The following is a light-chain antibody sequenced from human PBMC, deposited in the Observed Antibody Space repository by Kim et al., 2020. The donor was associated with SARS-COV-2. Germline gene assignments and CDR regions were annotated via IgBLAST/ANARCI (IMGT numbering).Light chain of an antibody. CDR1: QSVKNNY. CDR3: HQHGNTPRT. CDR2: DAS. V-gene: IGKV3-20*01. J-gene: IGKJ2*01. Sequence: EIVLTQSPGTLSLSPGERATLSCRASQSVKNNYLAWYQQKPGQAPRLLIYDASSRATGIPDRFSGSGSGTDFTLTISRLEPEDFAVYHCHQHGNTPRTFGQGTKLEI.